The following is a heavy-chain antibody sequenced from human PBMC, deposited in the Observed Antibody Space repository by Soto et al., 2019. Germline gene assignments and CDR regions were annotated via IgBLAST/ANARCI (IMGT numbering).Heavy chain of an antibody. CDR2: INTTSGHI. CDR1: GFIFSHYY. V-gene: IGHV3-11*06. Sequence: QVQMVESGGGLVKPGGPLRLSCAASGFIFSHYYMGWIRQAPGKGLEWVSYINTTSGHINYADYVKGRFTISRDNARNSFYLQMNILTADDTAMYYCARLPYSSYNRHFDYWGQGTLVTFSS. CDR3: ARLPYSSYNRHFDY. J-gene: IGHJ4*02. D-gene: IGHD4-4*01.